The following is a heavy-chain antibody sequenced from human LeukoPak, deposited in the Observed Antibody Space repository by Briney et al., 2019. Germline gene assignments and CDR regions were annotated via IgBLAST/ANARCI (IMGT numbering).Heavy chain of an antibody. D-gene: IGHD3-22*01. Sequence: GGSLRLSCAASGFTFSSYAMSWVRQAPGKGLEWVSAISGSGGSTYYADSVKGRFTISRDNSKNTLYLQMNSLRAEDTAVYYCATSDGDSSGLTYKYWGQGTLVTVSS. CDR3: ATSDGDSSGLTYKY. CDR1: GFTFSSYA. CDR2: ISGSGGST. V-gene: IGHV3-23*01. J-gene: IGHJ4*02.